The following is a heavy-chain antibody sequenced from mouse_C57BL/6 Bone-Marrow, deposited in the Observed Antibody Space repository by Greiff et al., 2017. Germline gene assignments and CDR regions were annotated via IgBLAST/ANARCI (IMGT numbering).Heavy chain of an antibody. V-gene: IGHV1-26*01. Sequence: EVQLQQSGPELVKPGASVKISCKASGYTFTDYYMNWVKQSHGKSLEWIGDINPNNGGTSYNQKFKGKATLTVDKSSSTAYMELRSLTSEDSAVYYCAREQLTGTGRFAYWGQGTLVTVSA. CDR3: AREQLTGTGRFAY. D-gene: IGHD4-1*01. J-gene: IGHJ3*01. CDR2: INPNNGGT. CDR1: GYTFTDYY.